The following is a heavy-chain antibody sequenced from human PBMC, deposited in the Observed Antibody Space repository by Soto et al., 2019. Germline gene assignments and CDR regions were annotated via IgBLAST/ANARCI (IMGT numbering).Heavy chain of an antibody. V-gene: IGHV1-69*12. D-gene: IGHD2-2*02. CDR1: GGTFSSYA. J-gene: IGHJ6*02. CDR3: ARDPTYWGNGMVVPAIYGMDV. CDR2: IIPIFGRA. Sequence: QLQLVQSGAAVTKPGSSVKVSCKASGGTFSSYAFSWVRQAPGQGLEWMGGIIPIFGRANYAQKFQGRVTITADESTSTGYMELSSLRPEDTAVSYCARDPTYWGNGMVVPAIYGMDVWGQGSTVTVSS.